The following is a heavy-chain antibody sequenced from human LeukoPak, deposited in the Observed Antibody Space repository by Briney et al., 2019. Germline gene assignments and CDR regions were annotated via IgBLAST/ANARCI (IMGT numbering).Heavy chain of an antibody. CDR2: INPNSGNT. Sequence: ASVKVSCKASGHTFTSYDINWVRQATGQGLEWMGWINPNSGNTGYAQKFQGRVTMTRNTSTSTAYMELSSLRSEDTAVYYCARAAGLWSIYDAFDIWGQGTMVTVSS. CDR3: ARAAGLWSIYDAFDI. J-gene: IGHJ3*02. D-gene: IGHD5-18*01. V-gene: IGHV1-8*01. CDR1: GHTFTSYD.